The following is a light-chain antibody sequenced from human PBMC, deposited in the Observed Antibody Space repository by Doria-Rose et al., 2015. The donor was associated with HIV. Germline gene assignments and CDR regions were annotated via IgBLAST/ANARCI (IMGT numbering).Light chain of an antibody. CDR1: TSDVGAYKY. CDR2: DVN. Sequence: QSSLTQPASVSGSPGQSITISCTGTTSDVGAYKYVSWYQQHPGKAPKFIIYDVNRRPSGVSNRFSGSKSGNTASLTISGLQAEDGANYYCCSYASSSTPLFGGGTKLTVI. J-gene: IGLJ2*01. V-gene: IGLV2-14*03. CDR3: CSYASSSTPL.